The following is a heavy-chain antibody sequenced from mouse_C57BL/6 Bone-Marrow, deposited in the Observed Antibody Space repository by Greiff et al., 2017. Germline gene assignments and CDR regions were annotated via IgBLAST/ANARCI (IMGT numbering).Heavy chain of an antibody. J-gene: IGHJ2*01. CDR2: IYPGDGDT. D-gene: IGHD3-2*02. Sequence: LVKPGASVKISCKASGYAFSSSWMNWVKQRPGKGLEWIGRIYPGDGDTNYNGKFKGKATLTADKSSSTAYMQLSSLTSEDSAVYFCARSLDSSGYYFDYWGQGTTLTVSS. CDR3: ARSLDSSGYYFDY. CDR1: GYAFSSSW. V-gene: IGHV1-82*01.